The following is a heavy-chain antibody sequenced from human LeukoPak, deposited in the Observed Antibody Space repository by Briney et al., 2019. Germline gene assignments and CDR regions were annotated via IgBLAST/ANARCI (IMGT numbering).Heavy chain of an antibody. J-gene: IGHJ4*02. CDR1: GFTFSSYG. D-gene: IGHD1-20*01. CDR3: ARDLPYNWNDVAGFFDY. V-gene: IGHV3-30*02. Sequence: GGSLRLSCAASGFTFSSYGMHWVRQAPGKGLEWVAFIRYDGSNKYYADSVKGRFTISRDNAKNTLYLQMNSLRAEDTAVYYCARDLPYNWNDVAGFFDYWGQGTLVTVSS. CDR2: IRYDGSNK.